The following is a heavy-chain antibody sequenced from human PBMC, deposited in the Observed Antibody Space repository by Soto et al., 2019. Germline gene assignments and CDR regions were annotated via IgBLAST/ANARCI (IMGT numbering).Heavy chain of an antibody. CDR1: GFTFSSYG. Sequence: GGSLRLSCAASGFTFSSYGMHWVRQAPGKGLEWVAVISYDGSNKQYVDSVRGRFTISRDNSKNTLDLQMNSLRAEDTAVYYCAKDSSRFCSGGSCYSGGFDYWVQGTLVTVSS. D-gene: IGHD2-15*01. J-gene: IGHJ4*02. V-gene: IGHV3-30*18. CDR3: AKDSSRFCSGGSCYSGGFDY. CDR2: ISYDGSNK.